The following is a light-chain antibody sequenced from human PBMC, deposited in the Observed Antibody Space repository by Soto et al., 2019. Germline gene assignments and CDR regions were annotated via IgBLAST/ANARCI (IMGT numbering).Light chain of an antibody. Sequence: IVLTQSPATLSLSPGERATLSCSASQSVSSYLAWYQQKPGQAPRLLIYDASNRATGIPARFSGSGSGTDFTLTISSLEPEDFAVYYCQQRSDCWTFGQGPKVEI. CDR2: DAS. CDR1: QSVSSY. V-gene: IGKV3-11*01. J-gene: IGKJ1*01. CDR3: QQRSDCWT.